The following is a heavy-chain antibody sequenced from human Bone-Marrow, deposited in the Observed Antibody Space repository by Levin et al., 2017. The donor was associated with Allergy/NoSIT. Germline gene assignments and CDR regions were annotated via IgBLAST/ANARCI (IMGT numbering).Heavy chain of an antibody. CDR1: GFTFRIYG. V-gene: IGHV3-33*01. J-gene: IGHJ6*02. CDR2: IWNDGTNK. D-gene: IGHD1-1*01. Sequence: SCAASGFTFRIYGMHWVRQAPGKGLTWVAFIWNDGTNKYYADSVEGRFTISRDNSKNTLSLQMNSLGAEDAGVYYCARAGYNDYRVPYYAMDLWGQGTTVTVSS. CDR3: ARAGYNDYRVPYYAMDL.